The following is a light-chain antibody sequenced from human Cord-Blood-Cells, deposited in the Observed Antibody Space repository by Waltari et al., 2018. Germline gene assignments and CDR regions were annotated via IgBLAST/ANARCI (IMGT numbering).Light chain of an antibody. V-gene: IGKV1-39*01. CDR3: QHSYSTPYT. CDR1: QSIRSY. CDR2: AAS. J-gene: IGKJ2*01. Sequence: DIQMTQSPSSLSASVGDRVTITCRASQSIRSYLNWYQQKPGKAPKLLIYAASSLQSGVPSRFSGSGSGTDFTLTISSLQPKDFATYYCQHSYSTPYTFGQGTKLEIK.